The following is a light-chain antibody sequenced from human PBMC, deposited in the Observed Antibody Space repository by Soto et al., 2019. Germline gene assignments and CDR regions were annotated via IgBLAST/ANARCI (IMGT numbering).Light chain of an antibody. CDR2: EVS. V-gene: IGLV2-14*01. CDR3: SSYGSTSTRYV. Sequence: QSALTQPASVSGSPGQSITISCTGTSSDVGGYHYVSWYQQHPVKAPKLMIYEVSNRPSGVSNRFSGSKSGNTASLTISGLQAEDGADYFCSSYGSTSTRYVFGTGTKLTVL. J-gene: IGLJ1*01. CDR1: SSDVGGYHY.